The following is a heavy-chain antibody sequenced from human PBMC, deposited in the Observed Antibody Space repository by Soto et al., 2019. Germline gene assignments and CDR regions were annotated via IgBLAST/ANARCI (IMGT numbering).Heavy chain of an antibody. CDR2: IIPIFGTA. CDR1: GGTFSGYA. D-gene: IGHD2-15*01. CDR3: AMVVVVAATTTFDP. J-gene: IGHJ5*02. Sequence: GASVKVSCKASGGTFSGYAISWVRQAPGQGLEWMGGIIPIFGTANYAQKFQGRVTITADKSTSTAYMELSSLRSEDTAVYYCAMVVVVAATTTFDPWGQGTLVTVSS. V-gene: IGHV1-69*06.